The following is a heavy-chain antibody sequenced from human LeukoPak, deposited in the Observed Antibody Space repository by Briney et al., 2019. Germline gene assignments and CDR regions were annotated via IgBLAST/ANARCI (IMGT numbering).Heavy chain of an antibody. CDR2: INQNGGEK. CDR1: GFMFSNSW. D-gene: IGHD2-2*02. Sequence: GGSLPLSCAASGFMFSNSWMTWVRQAPGKGLEWVANINQNGGEKEYVDSVKGRFTISSGNPENSLFLQMKRLRAEDTAVYYCAREGYCSSTSCYTRGDAFDIWAQSTIVPVSS. J-gene: IGHJ3*02. CDR3: AREGYCSSTSCYTRGDAFDI. V-gene: IGHV3-7*05.